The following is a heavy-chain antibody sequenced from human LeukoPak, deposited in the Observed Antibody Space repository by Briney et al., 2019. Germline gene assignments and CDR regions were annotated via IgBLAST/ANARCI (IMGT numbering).Heavy chain of an antibody. CDR3: AKDMWDILTGHNAFDI. J-gene: IGHJ3*02. Sequence: GRSLRLSCAASGFTFDDYAMHWVRQAPGKGLEWVSGISWNSGSIGYADSVKGRFTISRDNAKNSLYLQMNSLRAEDTALYYCAKDMWDILTGHNAFDIWGQGTMVTVSS. D-gene: IGHD3-9*01. V-gene: IGHV3-9*01. CDR2: ISWNSGSI. CDR1: GFTFDDYA.